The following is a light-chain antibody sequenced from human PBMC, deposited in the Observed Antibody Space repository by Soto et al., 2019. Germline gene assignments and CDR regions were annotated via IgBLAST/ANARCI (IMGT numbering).Light chain of an antibody. CDR2: GAS. V-gene: IGKV3-15*01. Sequence: ERLMTHSPSTLSVSPGGGATLSCRASQSVSSKLAWYQQKPGQAPRLLIYGASTRATGIPARFSGSGSGTEFTLTISSLQSEDSAVYYCQQYNNGPLTFGGGTKVDIK. CDR1: QSVSSK. CDR3: QQYNNGPLT. J-gene: IGKJ4*01.